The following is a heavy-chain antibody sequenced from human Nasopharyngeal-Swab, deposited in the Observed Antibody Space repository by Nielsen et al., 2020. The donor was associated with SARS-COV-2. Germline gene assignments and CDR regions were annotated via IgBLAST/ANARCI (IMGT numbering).Heavy chain of an antibody. D-gene: IGHD2-2*01. Sequence: ETLSPTCAASGFSASTKYTSWVRKAPGKGLEWVSSISRKSNDIYYADSVKGRFAISRDNAQNSLYLEMSNLRAEDTAVYYCARVGDCRSTSCYDYWGQGTLVTVSS. CDR1: GFSASTKY. J-gene: IGHJ4*02. CDR2: ISRKSNDI. CDR3: ARVGDCRSTSCYDY. V-gene: IGHV3-21*01.